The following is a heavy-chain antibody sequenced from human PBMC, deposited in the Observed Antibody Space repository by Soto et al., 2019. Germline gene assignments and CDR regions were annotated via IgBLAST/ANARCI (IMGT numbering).Heavy chain of an antibody. D-gene: IGHD3-3*01. CDR3: ATRITVFGLLIPPFDP. CDR2: INHTGGT. J-gene: IGHJ5*02. V-gene: IGHV4-34*01. CDR1: GGSVNGYY. Sequence: SETLSLTCAVYGGSVNGYYWNWIRQPPGEGLEWIGEINHTGGTHYNPSLKSRVTMSVDTSKNQFSLRLSSVTAADTAIYYCATRITVFGLLIPPFDPWGQGTQVTVSS.